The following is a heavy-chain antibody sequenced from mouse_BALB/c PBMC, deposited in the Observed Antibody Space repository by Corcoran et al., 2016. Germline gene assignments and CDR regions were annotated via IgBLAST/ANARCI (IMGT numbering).Heavy chain of an antibody. J-gene: IGHJ1*01. CDR1: DFNINDTY. CDR3: ARWDWYFDV. Sequence: EVQLQQSGAELVKPGASVKLSCTASDFNINDTYMHWVKQRPEQGLEWIGRIDPANGNTKDDPKFQGKATITADTSSNTVYLQLSSLTYEDTAVYYGARWDWYFDVWGAGTTVTVSS. CDR2: IDPANGNT. V-gene: IGHV14-3*02.